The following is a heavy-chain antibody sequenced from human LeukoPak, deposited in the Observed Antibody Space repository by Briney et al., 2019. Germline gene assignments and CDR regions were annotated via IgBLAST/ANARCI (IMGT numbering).Heavy chain of an antibody. D-gene: IGHD6-13*01. CDR2: IYYSGSS. J-gene: IGHJ4*02. CDR1: GDSISSGGFY. CDR3: AREAAAGKTDY. Sequence: SGTPCLSCTVSGDSISSGGFYWSCIRQHPGKGRDWIGYIYYSGSSDCNPSLQSRGTIAVHTSKNQFSRKRSSVTAPDTAVYYCAREAAAGKTDYWRQGTLVSVSS. V-gene: IGHV4-31*02.